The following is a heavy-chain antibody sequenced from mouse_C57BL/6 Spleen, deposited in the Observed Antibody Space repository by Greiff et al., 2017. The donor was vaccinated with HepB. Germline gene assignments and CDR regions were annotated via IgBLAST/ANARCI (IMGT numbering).Heavy chain of an antibody. V-gene: IGHV1-4*01. J-gene: IGHJ2*01. CDR2: INPSSGYT. CDR3: ARSFITTVVADY. CDR1: GYTFTSYT. Sequence: VQLKQSGAELARPGASVKMSCKASGYTFTSYTMHWVKQRPGQGLEWIGYINPSSGYTKYNQKFKDKATLTADKSSSTAYMQLSSLTSEDSAVYYCARSFITTVVADYWGQGTTLTVSS. D-gene: IGHD1-1*01.